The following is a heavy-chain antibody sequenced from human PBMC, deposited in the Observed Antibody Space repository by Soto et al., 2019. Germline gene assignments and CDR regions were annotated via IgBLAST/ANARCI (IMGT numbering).Heavy chain of an antibody. CDR3: ARVVREGYNRFDH. CDR2: IFSNDEK. V-gene: IGHV2-26*01. CDR1: GFSLSNARMG. J-gene: IGHJ5*02. Sequence: QVTLKESGPVLVKPTETLTLTCTVSGFSLSNARMGVSWIRQPPGKALEWLAHIFSNDEKSYSTSLKSRLTNSKYTYKNQVVLTMTNMDPVDTATYYCARVVREGYNRFDHWCQGTLVTVSS. D-gene: IGHD6-6*01.